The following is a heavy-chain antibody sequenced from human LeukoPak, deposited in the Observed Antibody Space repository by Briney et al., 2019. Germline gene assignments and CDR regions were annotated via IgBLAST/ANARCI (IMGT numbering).Heavy chain of an antibody. CDR3: ARGESNMIVVSGVDY. V-gene: IGHV1-46*01. CDR1: GYTFTSYY. CDR2: INPSGGST. J-gene: IGHJ4*02. D-gene: IGHD3-22*01. Sequence: ASVKVSCKASGYTFTSYYMHWVRQAPGQGLEWMGIINPSGGSTSYAQKFQGRVTMTRDMSTSTVYIELSSLRSEDTAVYYCARGESNMIVVSGVDYWGQGTLVTVSS.